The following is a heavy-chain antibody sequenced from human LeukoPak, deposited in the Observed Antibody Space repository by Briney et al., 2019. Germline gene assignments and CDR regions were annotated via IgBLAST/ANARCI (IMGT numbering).Heavy chain of an antibody. J-gene: IGHJ3*02. D-gene: IGHD5-12*01. CDR2: ISGSGGTT. Sequence: GGSLRLSCATSGFRFSSYVMSWVRQAPGSGLEWVSSISGSGGTTNYADSVKGRFTISRDNAKNTLYLQMNSLRAEDTAVYYCARGATGYAFDIWGQGTMVTVSS. CDR1: GFRFSSYV. CDR3: ARGATGYAFDI. V-gene: IGHV3-23*01.